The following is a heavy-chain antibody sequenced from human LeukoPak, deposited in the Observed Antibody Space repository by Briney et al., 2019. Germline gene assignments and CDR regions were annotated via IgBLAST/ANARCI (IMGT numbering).Heavy chain of an antibody. D-gene: IGHD4-17*01. CDR1: GGSLSDYY. CDR3: ARKPDYGDYEVWFDP. V-gene: IGHV4-34*01. J-gene: IGHJ5*02. CDR2: INHSGST. Sequence: SETLSLTCAVYGGSLSDYYWSWIRQPPGKGLEWIGEINHSGSTNYNPSLKSRVTISVDTSKNQFSLKLTSMTAADTAVYYCARKPDYGDYEVWFDPWGQGTLVTVSS.